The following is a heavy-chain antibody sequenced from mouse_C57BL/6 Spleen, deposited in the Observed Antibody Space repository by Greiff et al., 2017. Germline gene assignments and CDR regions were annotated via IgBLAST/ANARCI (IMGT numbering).Heavy chain of an antibody. J-gene: IGHJ4*01. CDR3: ARSDYYGSSYGYYAMDY. CDR2: INPSNGGT. Sequence: VQLKQPGTELVKPGASVKLSCKASGYTFTSYWMHWVKQRPGQGLEWIGNINPSNGGTNYNEKFKSKATLTVDKSSSTAYMQLSSLTSEDSAVYYCARSDYYGSSYGYYAMDYWGQGTSVTVSS. CDR1: GYTFTSYW. V-gene: IGHV1-53*01. D-gene: IGHD1-1*01.